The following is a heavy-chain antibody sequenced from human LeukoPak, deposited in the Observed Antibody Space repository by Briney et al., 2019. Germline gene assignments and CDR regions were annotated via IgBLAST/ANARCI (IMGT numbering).Heavy chain of an antibody. J-gene: IGHJ5*02. CDR2: ISYDGSNK. CDR1: GVSISSYA. Sequence: PAGSLTLSCAASGVSISSYAMHWVRQPPGKGLEWVGVISYDGSNKYYADSAKGRFTISRVDSKKTLFLLMISPIADDTAADYCARRSGSYSPNWFDPWGQGTLVTVSS. V-gene: IGHV3-30*04. CDR3: ARRSGSYSPNWFDP. D-gene: IGHD1-26*01.